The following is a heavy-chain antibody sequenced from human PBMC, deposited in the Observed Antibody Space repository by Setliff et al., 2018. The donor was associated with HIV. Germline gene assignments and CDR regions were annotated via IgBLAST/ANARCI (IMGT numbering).Heavy chain of an antibody. D-gene: IGHD2-8*01. J-gene: IGHJ6*03. CDR1: GGTFRSHE. Sequence: SVKVSCKASGGTFRSHEISWVRQAPGQGLEWMGGIVPILNTGNYAPKFQGRVTITADESTTTAYMELSSLRSEDTAVYYCARGGTNGAPGYYYMDVWGKGTTVTV. CDR3: ARGGTNGAPGYYYMDV. CDR2: IVPILNTG. V-gene: IGHV1-69*13.